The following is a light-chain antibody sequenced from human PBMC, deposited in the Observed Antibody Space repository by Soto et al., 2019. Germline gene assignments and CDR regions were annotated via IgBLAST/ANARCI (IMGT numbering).Light chain of an antibody. V-gene: IGLV2-14*01. CDR1: SSDVGAYNY. Sequence: QSVLTQPASESGSPGQSITISCTGTSSDVGAYNYVSWYQQHPGKAPKLMIYEVSNRPSGVSNRFSGSKSGNTASLTIFGLQAEDEADYYCSSYTSSSSYVFGTGTKLTVL. J-gene: IGLJ1*01. CDR3: SSYTSSSSYV. CDR2: EVS.